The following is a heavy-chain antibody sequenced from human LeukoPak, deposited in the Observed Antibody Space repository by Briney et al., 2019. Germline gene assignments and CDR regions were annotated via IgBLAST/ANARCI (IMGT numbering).Heavy chain of an antibody. Sequence: PSETLSLTCTVSGGSISSSSYYWGWIRQPPGKGLEWIGSIYYSGRTYYNPSLKSRVTISVDTSKNQFSLKLSSVTAADTAVYYCARVGAVTFDYWGQGTLVTVSS. D-gene: IGHD4-17*01. V-gene: IGHV4-39*01. CDR3: ARVGAVTFDY. J-gene: IGHJ4*02. CDR2: IYYSGRT. CDR1: GGSISSSSYY.